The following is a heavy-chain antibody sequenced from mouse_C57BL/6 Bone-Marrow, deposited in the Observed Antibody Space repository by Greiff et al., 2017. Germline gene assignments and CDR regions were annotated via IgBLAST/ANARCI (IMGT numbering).Heavy chain of an antibody. D-gene: IGHD1-1*01. J-gene: IGHJ4*01. CDR2: ISDGGSYT. V-gene: IGHV5-4*01. CDR1: GFTFSSYA. CDR3: ATHYGSSYAMDY. Sequence: EVQRVESGGGLVKPGGSLKLSCAASGFTFSSYAMSWVRQTPEKRLEWVATISDGGSYTYYPDNVKGRFPISRDNAKNNLYLQMSHLKSEDTAMYYCATHYGSSYAMDYWGQGASVTVSS.